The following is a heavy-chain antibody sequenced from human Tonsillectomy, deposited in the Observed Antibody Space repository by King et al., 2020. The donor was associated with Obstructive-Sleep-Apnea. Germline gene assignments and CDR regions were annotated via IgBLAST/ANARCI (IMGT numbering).Heavy chain of an antibody. CDR3: ARDSEDILTGYYKPFYYYGMDV. D-gene: IGHD3-9*01. J-gene: IGHJ6*02. CDR1: GFTFSSYS. CDR2: ISSSSSYI. V-gene: IGHV3-21*01. Sequence: LQLVQSGGGLVKPGGSLRLSCAASGFTFSSYSMNWVRQAPGKGLEWVSSISSSSSYIYYADSVKGRFTISRDNAKNSLYLQMNSLRAEDTAVYYCARDSEDILTGYYKPFYYYGMDVWGQGTTVTVSS.